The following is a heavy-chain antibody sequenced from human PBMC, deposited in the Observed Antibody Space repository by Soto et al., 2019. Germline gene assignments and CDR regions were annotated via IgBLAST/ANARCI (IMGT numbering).Heavy chain of an antibody. CDR2: ISYRGST. Sequence: SETLSLTCAVSGGSISSYYWSWIRQPPGKGLELIGYISYRGSTNYSPSFRSRVTISVDTAKNQFSLKLTSVTAADTAVYYCARRVYDNVWGSYFDSWGHGTLVTVSS. CDR1: GGSISSYY. V-gene: IGHV4-59*01. D-gene: IGHD3-16*01. CDR3: ARRVYDNVWGSYFDS. J-gene: IGHJ4*01.